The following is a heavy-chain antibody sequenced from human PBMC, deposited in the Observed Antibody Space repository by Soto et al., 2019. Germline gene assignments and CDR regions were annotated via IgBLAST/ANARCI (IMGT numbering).Heavy chain of an antibody. J-gene: IGHJ6*02. Sequence: SVKVSCKASGGTFSSYAISWVRQAPGQGLEWMGGIIPIFGTANYAQKFQGRVTITADESTSTAYMELSSLRFEDTAVYYCASKRDYYYYGMDVWGQGTTVTVSS. CDR1: GGTFSSYA. CDR2: IIPIFGTA. V-gene: IGHV1-69*13. CDR3: ASKRDYYYYGMDV.